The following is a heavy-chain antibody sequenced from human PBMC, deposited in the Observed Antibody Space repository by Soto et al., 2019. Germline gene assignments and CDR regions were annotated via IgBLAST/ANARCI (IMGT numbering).Heavy chain of an antibody. D-gene: IGHD5-12*01. Sequence: QLQLQESGPGLVKPSETLSLTCTVSGGSISSSSYNWGWIRQPPGKGLEWIGSFYYSGSTAYNPSLRSRVTISVDTSKNQFSLRLSSVTAADTAVYYCARHQTSGYDASFDYWGQGTLVTVSS. J-gene: IGHJ4*02. V-gene: IGHV4-39*01. CDR1: GGSISSSSYN. CDR3: ARHQTSGYDASFDY. CDR2: FYYSGST.